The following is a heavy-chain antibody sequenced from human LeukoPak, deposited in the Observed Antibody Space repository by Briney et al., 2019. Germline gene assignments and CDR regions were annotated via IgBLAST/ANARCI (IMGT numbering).Heavy chain of an antibody. V-gene: IGHV3-69-1*01. CDR3: ARQTGSGLFILP. CDR1: GFRLIDYN. Sequence: GGSLRLSCVGSGFRLIDYNMNWVRQSPGKGLEWLGCIGAISTMLHYADSVKGRFTISRDNAKNSLYLQMNSLRAEDTAVYYCARQTGSGLFILPGGQGTLVTVSS. J-gene: IGHJ4*02. CDR2: IGAISTM. D-gene: IGHD3/OR15-3a*01.